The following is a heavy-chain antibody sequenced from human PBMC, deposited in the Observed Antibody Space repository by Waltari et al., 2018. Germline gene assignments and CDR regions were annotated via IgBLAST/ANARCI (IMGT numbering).Heavy chain of an antibody. CDR2: IYYSGST. J-gene: IGHJ4*02. CDR3: ARDLGSGWSAGGVYFDY. CDR1: GGSISSHY. D-gene: IGHD6-19*01. Sequence: QVQLQESGPGLVKPSETLSLTCTVSGGSISSHYWTLIRQPPGKGLEWIGYIYYSGSTNYNPSLKSRVTISVDTSKNQFSLKLSSVTAADTAVYYCARDLGSGWSAGGVYFDYWGQGTLVTVSS. V-gene: IGHV4-59*11.